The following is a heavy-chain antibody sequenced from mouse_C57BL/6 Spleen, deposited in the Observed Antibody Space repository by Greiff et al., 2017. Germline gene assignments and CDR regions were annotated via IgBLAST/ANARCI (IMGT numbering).Heavy chain of an antibody. Sequence: QVQLQQSGPELVKPGASVKLSCKASGYTFTSYDINWVKQRPGQGLEWIGWIYPRDGSTKYNEKFKGKATLTVDTSSSTAYMELHSLTSEDSAVYFCAYYGSSYDWYFDVWGTGTTVTVSS. J-gene: IGHJ1*03. V-gene: IGHV1-85*01. CDR1: GYTFTSYD. CDR2: IYPRDGST. D-gene: IGHD1-1*01. CDR3: AYYGSSYDWYFDV.